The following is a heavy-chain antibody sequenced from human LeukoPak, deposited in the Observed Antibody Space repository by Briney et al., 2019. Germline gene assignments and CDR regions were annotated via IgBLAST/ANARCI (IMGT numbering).Heavy chain of an antibody. CDR2: ISAYNGNT. CDR1: GYTFTSYG. D-gene: IGHD2-2*01. V-gene: IGHV1-18*01. CDR3: AREGGYCSSTSCYEHYFDH. J-gene: IGHJ4*02. Sequence: GASVKVSCKASGYTFTSYGISWVRQAPGQGLEWMGWISAYNGNTNYAQKLQGRVTMTTDTSTSTAYMELRSLRSDDTAVYYCAREGGYCSSTSCYEHYFDHWGQGTLVTVSS.